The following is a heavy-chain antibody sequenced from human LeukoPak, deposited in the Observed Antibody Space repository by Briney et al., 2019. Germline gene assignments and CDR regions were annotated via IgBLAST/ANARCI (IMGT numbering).Heavy chain of an antibody. J-gene: IGHJ4*02. CDR1: GFFFAGYG. D-gene: IGHD3-3*01. Sequence: GGSLRLSCAVSGFFFAGYGMTWLRQAPGKGLEWVSGIALNDDDTDYADSVRGRFTISRDNFQSSLYLQMNSLRAEDTAVYYCAKPKDLWGQGTLVTVSS. V-gene: IGHV3-23*01. CDR2: IALNDDDT. CDR3: AKPKDL.